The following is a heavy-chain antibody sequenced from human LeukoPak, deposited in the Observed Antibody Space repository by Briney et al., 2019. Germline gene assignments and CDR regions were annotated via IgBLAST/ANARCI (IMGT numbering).Heavy chain of an antibody. J-gene: IGHJ4*02. CDR1: GFTFSSYW. Sequence: GGSLRLSCAASGFTFSSYWMSWVRQAPGKGLEWVANIKQDGSEKYYVDSVKGRFTISRDNSNNTLYLQMNSLRAEDTAVYYCWCMLYNDYFDYWGQGTLVTVSS. V-gene: IGHV3-7*01. CDR2: IKQDGSEK. D-gene: IGHD2-8*01. CDR3: WCMLYNDYFDY.